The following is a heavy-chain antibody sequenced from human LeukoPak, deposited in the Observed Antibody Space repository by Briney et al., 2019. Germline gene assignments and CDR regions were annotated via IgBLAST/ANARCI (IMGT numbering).Heavy chain of an antibody. V-gene: IGHV3-66*01. CDR1: GFTVSSNY. D-gene: IGHD2-21*02. Sequence: GGSLRLSCAASGFTVSSNYMSWVRQAPGKGLEWVSVIYSGGSTYYADSVKGRFTISRDNSKNTLYLQMNSLRAEDTAVYYCARTADYYYYGMDVWGQGTTVTVSS. J-gene: IGHJ6*02. CDR2: IYSGGST. CDR3: ARTADYYYYGMDV.